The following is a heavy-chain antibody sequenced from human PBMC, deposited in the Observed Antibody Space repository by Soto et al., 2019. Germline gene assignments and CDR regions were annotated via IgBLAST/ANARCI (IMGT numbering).Heavy chain of an antibody. CDR2: IYYSGST. Sequence: KPSETLSLTCTVSGGSISSGGYYWSWIRQHPGKGLEWIGYIYYSGSTYYNPSLKSRVTISVDTSKNQFSLKLSSVTAADTAVYYCARAQYSSSSGPDWFDPWGQGTLVTVSS. J-gene: IGHJ5*02. D-gene: IGHD6-6*01. CDR3: ARAQYSSSSGPDWFDP. CDR1: GGSISSGGYY. V-gene: IGHV4-31*03.